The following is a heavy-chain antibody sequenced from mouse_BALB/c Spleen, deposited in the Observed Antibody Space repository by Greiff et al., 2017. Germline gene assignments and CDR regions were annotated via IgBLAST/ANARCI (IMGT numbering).Heavy chain of an antibody. CDR2: IYPGNVNT. CDR1: GYTFTSYY. CDR3: ARSGGNYAFDY. D-gene: IGHD2-1*01. J-gene: IGHJ2*01. Sequence: VHLVESGPELVKPGASVRISCKASGYTFTSYYIHWVKQRPGQGLEWIGWIYPGNVNTKYNEKFKGKATLTVDKSSSTAYMQLSSLTSEDSAVYFCARSGGNYAFDYWGQGTTLTVSS. V-gene: IGHV1S56*01.